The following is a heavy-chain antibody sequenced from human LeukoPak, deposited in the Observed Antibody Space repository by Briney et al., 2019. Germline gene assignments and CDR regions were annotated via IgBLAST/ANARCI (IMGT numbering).Heavy chain of an antibody. Sequence: GGSLRPSCAASGFTFSSDEMNWVSQAPGKGLEWVEYIGSSGSTIYYADSVKGRFTITRDNARNSLYLQMNSLRAEDTAVYYCAELGITMIGGVWGKGTTVTISS. D-gene: IGHD3-10*02. CDR1: GFTFSSDE. J-gene: IGHJ6*04. CDR2: IGSSGSTI. V-gene: IGHV3-48*03. CDR3: AELGITMIGGV.